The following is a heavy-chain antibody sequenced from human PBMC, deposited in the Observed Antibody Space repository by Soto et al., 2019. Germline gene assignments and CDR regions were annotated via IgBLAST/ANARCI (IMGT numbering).Heavy chain of an antibody. CDR1: GFTFDDYT. J-gene: IGHJ4*02. Sequence: GGSLRLSFVASGFTFDDYTMHWVRQAPGKGLEWVSLISWDGGSTYYADSEKGRFTISRDNGKNSLFLQMNSLRTEDTALYYCAKVKTVRSWYHTFDYWGQGTLVTVSS. CDR2: ISWDGGST. V-gene: IGHV3-43*01. D-gene: IGHD6-13*01. CDR3: AKVKTVRSWYHTFDY.